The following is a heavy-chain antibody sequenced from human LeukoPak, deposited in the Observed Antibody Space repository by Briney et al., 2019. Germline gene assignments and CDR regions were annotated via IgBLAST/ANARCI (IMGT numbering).Heavy chain of an antibody. CDR1: GFTFTSYG. Sequence: GGTLRLSCAASGFTFTSYGMSWVRQAPGKGLEWVSAISGSGGSTYYADSVKGRFTISRDNSKNTLYLQMNSLRAEDTAVYYCAKESGYSYGCDYWGQGTLVTVSS. D-gene: IGHD5-18*01. CDR2: ISGSGGST. J-gene: IGHJ4*02. CDR3: AKESGYSYGCDY. V-gene: IGHV3-23*01.